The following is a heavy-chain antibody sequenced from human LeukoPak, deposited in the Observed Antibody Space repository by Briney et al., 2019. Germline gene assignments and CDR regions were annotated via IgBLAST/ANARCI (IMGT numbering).Heavy chain of an antibody. CDR1: GYTFTGYY. CDR2: INPNRGGT. CDR3: ARDYCGGDCYPEYYFDY. J-gene: IGHJ4*02. V-gene: IGHV1-2*02. D-gene: IGHD2-21*02. Sequence: GASVNVSCKASGYTFTGYYMHWVRQAPGQGLEWMGWINPNRGGTNYAQKFQGRVTMTRDTSISTAYMELSRLRSDDTAVYYCARDYCGGDCYPEYYFDYWGQGTVVTVSS.